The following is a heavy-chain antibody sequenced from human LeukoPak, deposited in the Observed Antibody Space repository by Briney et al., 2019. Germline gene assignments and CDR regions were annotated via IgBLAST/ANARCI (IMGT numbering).Heavy chain of an antibody. D-gene: IGHD4/OR15-4a*01. CDR3: ARRAGAYSHPYDY. CDR1: GFTFNNYT. Sequence: GGSLRLSCAASGFTFNNYTMHWVRQAPGKGLEWVAVISYDGSDKYYADSVKGRFTISRDNSKNTLYLQMNSLRAEDTAVYHCARRAGAYSHPYDYWGQGTLVTVSS. J-gene: IGHJ4*02. V-gene: IGHV3-30*14. CDR2: ISYDGSDK.